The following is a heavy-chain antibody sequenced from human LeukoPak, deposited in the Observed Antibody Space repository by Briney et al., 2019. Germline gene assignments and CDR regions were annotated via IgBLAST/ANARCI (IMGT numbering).Heavy chain of an antibody. CDR3: ARGRVSSSTWYSTYYYFFYMDF. Sequence: SETLSLTCTVSDDSTTMYYWTWIPQPPGKGLEGIGYVDHTGSTKFNPSLNGRVSISRDTSNNFFSLRLRSVTAADTAVYFCARGRVSSSTWYSTYYYFFYMDFWGKGTTVTVSS. V-gene: IGHV4-59*01. J-gene: IGHJ6*03. CDR1: DDSTTMYY. CDR2: VDHTGST. D-gene: IGHD4-11*01.